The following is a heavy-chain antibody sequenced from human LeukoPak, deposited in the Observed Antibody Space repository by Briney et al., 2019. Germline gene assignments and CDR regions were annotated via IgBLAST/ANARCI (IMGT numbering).Heavy chain of an antibody. CDR1: GFTFSDYY. CDR2: ISSSGSTI. V-gene: IGHV3-11*04. J-gene: IGHJ4*02. CDR3: ASTLELELRYFDY. D-gene: IGHD1-7*01. Sequence: GGSLRLSCAASGFTFSDYYMSWIRQAPGKGLEWVSYISSSGSTIYYADSVKGRFTISRDNAKNSLYLQMNSLRAEDTAVYYCASTLELELRYFDYWGQGTLVTVSS.